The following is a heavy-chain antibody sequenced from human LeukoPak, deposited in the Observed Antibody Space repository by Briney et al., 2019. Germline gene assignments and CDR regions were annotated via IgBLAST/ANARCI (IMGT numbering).Heavy chain of an antibody. D-gene: IGHD1-20*01. V-gene: IGHV3-21*01. J-gene: IGHJ3*02. CDR1: GFTFSSCS. Sequence: GGSLRLSCAASGFTFSSCSMNWVRQAPGKGLEWVSSISSSSTYLYYADSVKGRFTISRDNAKNSLYLQMNSLRAEDTAVYYCARDNWNGAFDIWGQGTMVTVSS. CDR3: ARDNWNGAFDI. CDR2: ISSSSTYL.